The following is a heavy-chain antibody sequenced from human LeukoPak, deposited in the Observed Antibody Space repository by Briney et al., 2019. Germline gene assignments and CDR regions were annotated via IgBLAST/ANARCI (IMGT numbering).Heavy chain of an antibody. V-gene: IGHV4-59*01. CDR1: GGSFSGYY. CDR2: IYYTGAT. CDR3: ARAGYSYGTGYYFDY. Sequence: PSETLSLTCAVNGGSFSGYYWSWIRLPPGKGLEWIGYIYYTGATYYNPSLKSRVTISLDTSKNQFSLKLSSVTAADAAVYYCARAGYSYGTGYYFDYWGQGALVTVSS. J-gene: IGHJ4*02. D-gene: IGHD5-18*01.